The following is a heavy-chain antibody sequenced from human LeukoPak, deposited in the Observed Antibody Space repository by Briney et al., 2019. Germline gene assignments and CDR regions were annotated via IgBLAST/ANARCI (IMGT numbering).Heavy chain of an antibody. Sequence: GGSLRLSCAASGFTFSDHYMDWVRQAPGKGLEWVGRSRDKANSYTTEYAASVKGRFTISRDDSKNSLYLQMSSLKTEDTAVYYCASGVTGTTDYWGQGTLVTVSS. D-gene: IGHD1-7*01. CDR3: ASGVTGTTDY. CDR2: SRDKANSYTT. CDR1: GFTFSDHY. V-gene: IGHV3-72*01. J-gene: IGHJ4*02.